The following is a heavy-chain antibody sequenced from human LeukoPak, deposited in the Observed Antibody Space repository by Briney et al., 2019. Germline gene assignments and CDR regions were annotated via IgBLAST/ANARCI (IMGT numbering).Heavy chain of an antibody. CDR2: ISSSSSYI. V-gene: IGHV3-21*01. CDR1: GFTFSSYS. Sequence: GGSLRLSCAASGFTFSSYSMNWVRQAPGKGLEWVSSISSSSSYIYYADSVKGRFTISRDNAKNSLYLQMNSLRAEDTAVYYCAREIIADSGSYYDDNWGQGTLVTVSS. J-gene: IGHJ4*02. D-gene: IGHD1-26*01. CDR3: AREIIADSGSYYDDN.